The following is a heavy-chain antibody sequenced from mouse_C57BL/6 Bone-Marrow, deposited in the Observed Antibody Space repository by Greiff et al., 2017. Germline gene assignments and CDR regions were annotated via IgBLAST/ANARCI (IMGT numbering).Heavy chain of an antibody. CDR3: ARGYVDY. V-gene: IGHV1-7*01. Sequence: VQLQQSGAELAKPGASVKLSCKASGYTFTSYWMHWVKQRPGQGLEWIGYINPSSGYTKYNQKFKDKATLTADKSTSTAYMQLSSLTYEDTAIYNCARGYVDYWGQGTTLTVSS. CDR1: GYTFTSYW. CDR2: INPSSGYT. J-gene: IGHJ2*01.